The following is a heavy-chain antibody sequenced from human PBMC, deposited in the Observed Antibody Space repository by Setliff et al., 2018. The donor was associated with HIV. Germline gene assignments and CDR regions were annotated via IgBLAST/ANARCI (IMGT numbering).Heavy chain of an antibody. CDR2: IYYTGST. D-gene: IGHD3-10*01. V-gene: IGHV4-39*02. Sequence: SETLSLTCTVSGGSVSNTTYYWGWIRQPPGKGLGWIGNIYYTGSTYYNPSLKSRVTVSVDTSKNQFSLKLTSVTVADTAVFYCARAGIKEDAFDIWGQGTMVTVSS. CDR1: GGSVSNTTYY. J-gene: IGHJ3*02. CDR3: ARAGIKEDAFDI.